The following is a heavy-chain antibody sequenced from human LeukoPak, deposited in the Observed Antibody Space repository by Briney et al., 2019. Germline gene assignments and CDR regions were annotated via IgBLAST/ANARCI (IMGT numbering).Heavy chain of an antibody. V-gene: IGHV1-2*02. CDR1: GYTFTGYY. Sequence: ASVKVSCKASGYTFTGYYMHWVRQAPGQGLEWMGWINPNSGGTNYAQKFQGRVTMTRDTSISTAYMELSRLRSDDTAVYYCARDLVVVPAVSGDYWGQGTLVTVS. CDR3: ARDLVVVPAVSGDY. CDR2: INPNSGGT. D-gene: IGHD2-2*01. J-gene: IGHJ4*02.